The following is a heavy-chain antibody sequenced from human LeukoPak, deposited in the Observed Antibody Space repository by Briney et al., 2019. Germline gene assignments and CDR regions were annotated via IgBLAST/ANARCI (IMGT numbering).Heavy chain of an antibody. Sequence: PSETLSLTCTVSGGSISSYYWSWIRQPPGKGLEWIGYIYYSGSTNYSPSLKSRVTISVDTSKNQFSLKLSSVTAADTAVYYCARHVNWNDYWGQGTLVTVSS. D-gene: IGHD1-20*01. CDR3: ARHVNWNDY. V-gene: IGHV4-59*08. CDR1: GGSISSYY. CDR2: IYYSGST. J-gene: IGHJ4*02.